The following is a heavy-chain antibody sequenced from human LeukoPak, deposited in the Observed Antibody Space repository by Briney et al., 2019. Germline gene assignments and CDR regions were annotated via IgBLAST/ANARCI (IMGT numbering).Heavy chain of an antibody. CDR1: GYTFTSYG. V-gene: IGHV1-18*01. D-gene: IGHD6-19*01. CDR2: ISAYNGNT. J-gene: IGHJ5*02. CDR3: ARVDSVAAKGGWFDP. Sequence: ASVKVSCKASGYTFTSYGISWVRQAPGQGLERMGWISAYNGNTNYAQKLQGRVTMTTDTSTSTAYMELRSLRSDDTAVYYCARVDSVAAKGGWFDPWGQGTLVTVSS.